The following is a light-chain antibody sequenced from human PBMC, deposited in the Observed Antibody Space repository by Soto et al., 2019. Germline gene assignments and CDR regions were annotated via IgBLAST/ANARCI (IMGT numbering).Light chain of an antibody. CDR1: QSVTNT. CDR3: QQFDTSSII. V-gene: IGKV3-15*01. Sequence: IVMTQSPATLSVSPGERVTISCRASQSVTNTLAWYQHKPGQAPRLLISYASRGATGIPSRFSGSGSGTDFTLSISRLEPEDFAVYYCQQFDTSSIIFGPGTKVDIK. CDR2: YAS. J-gene: IGKJ3*01.